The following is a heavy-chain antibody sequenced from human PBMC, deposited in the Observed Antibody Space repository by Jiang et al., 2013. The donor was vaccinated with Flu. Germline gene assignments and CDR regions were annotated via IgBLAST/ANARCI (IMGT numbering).Heavy chain of an antibody. D-gene: IGHD6-13*01. Sequence: SGAEVKKPGASVKVSCKASGYTFSSYVMHWVRQAPGQRLEWMGWINAGNGNTKYSQKFRGRVTITRDTSASTTYMEVSSLRSEDTAFYYCAREGRIAAAGTSPFAYWGQGTLVTVSS. CDR1: GYTFSSYV. J-gene: IGHJ4*02. CDR2: INAGNGNT. V-gene: IGHV1-3*01. CDR3: AREGRIAAAGTSPFAY.